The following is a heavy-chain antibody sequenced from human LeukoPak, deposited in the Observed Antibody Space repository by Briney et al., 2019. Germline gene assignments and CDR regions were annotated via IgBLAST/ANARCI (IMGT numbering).Heavy chain of an antibody. V-gene: IGHV1-69*04. D-gene: IGHD5-18*01. CDR1: GGTFSCYA. Sequence: SVKVSCKASGGTFSCYAISWVRQAPGQGLEWMGRIIPIFGIANYAQKFQGRVTITADKSTSTAYMELSSLRSEDTAVYYCARGPVQLWEQRSLDYWGQGTLVTVSS. CDR3: ARGPVQLWEQRSLDY. J-gene: IGHJ4*02. CDR2: IIPIFGIA.